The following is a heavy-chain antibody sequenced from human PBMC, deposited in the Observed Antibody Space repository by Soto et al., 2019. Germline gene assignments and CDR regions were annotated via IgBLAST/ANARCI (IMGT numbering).Heavy chain of an antibody. CDR1: GGTFSSYA. CDR3: ARGAVPGSWYFDY. V-gene: IGHV1-69*13. Sequence: ASVKVSCKASGGTFSSYAISWVRQAPGQGLEWMGGIIPIFGTANYAQKFQGRVTITADESTSTAYMELSSLRSEDTAVYYCARGAVPGSWYFDYWGQGILVTVSS. D-gene: IGHD2-15*01. CDR2: IIPIFGTA. J-gene: IGHJ4*02.